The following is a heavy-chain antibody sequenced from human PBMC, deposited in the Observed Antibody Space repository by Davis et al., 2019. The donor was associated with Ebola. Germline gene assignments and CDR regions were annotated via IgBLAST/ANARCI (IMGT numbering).Heavy chain of an antibody. CDR2: INHSGST. V-gene: IGHV4-34*01. CDR1: GGPFSGYY. CDR3: AVSRNYYDSRRRDYQSYYALDV. J-gene: IGHJ6*04. Sequence: MPSETLSLTCAVYGGPFSGYYWSWVRQPPGKGLEWIGEINHSGSTNYNPSPENRGSISVDTSRKQFSLKLTSVTAADTAGYYCAVSRNYYDSRRRDYQSYYALDVWGKGTPVTVSS. D-gene: IGHD3-22*01.